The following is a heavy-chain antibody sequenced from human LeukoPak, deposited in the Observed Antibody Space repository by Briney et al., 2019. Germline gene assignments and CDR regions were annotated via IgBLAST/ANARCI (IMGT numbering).Heavy chain of an antibody. CDR2: INLDGSEK. CDR1: GFTFNRYW. D-gene: IGHD6-13*01. J-gene: IGHJ6*02. CDR3: ARDYAAGAIDV. Sequence: PGGSLRLSCAASGFTFNRYWMTWDRQAPGKGLEWVVNINLDGSEKYYVDSVKGRFTVSRDNAEKSLFLQMNSLRAEDTAVYYCARDYAAGAIDVWGRGTTVTVSS. V-gene: IGHV3-7*01.